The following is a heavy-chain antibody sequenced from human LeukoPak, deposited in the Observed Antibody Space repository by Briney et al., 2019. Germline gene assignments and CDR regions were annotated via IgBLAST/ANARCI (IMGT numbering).Heavy chain of an antibody. CDR1: GVTFSGSA. Sequence: GGSLKLSCAASGVTFSGSAMHWVRQAPGQGLEWMGWIDPNSGGTNYAQKFQGRVTMTRDTSIGTAYMELNRLRSDDTAVYYCARGSYDSSDFEYFHHWGQGTLVTVSS. J-gene: IGHJ1*01. D-gene: IGHD3-22*01. CDR2: IDPNSGGT. V-gene: IGHV1-2*02. CDR3: ARGSYDSSDFEYFHH.